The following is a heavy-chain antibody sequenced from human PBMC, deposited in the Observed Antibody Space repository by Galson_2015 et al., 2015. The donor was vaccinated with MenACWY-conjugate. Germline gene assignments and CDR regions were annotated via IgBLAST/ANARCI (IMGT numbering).Heavy chain of an antibody. J-gene: IGHJ4*02. CDR3: ARETLGSGWYFFDF. CDR2: INVYSGNT. V-gene: IGHV1-18*01. CDR1: GYTFRVHD. Sequence: SVKVSCKASGYTFRVHDINWVRQAPGQGLEWMGWINVYSGNTGYAEKFQGRVTMTADTSTSTAHMELRSLRSDDTAVYFCARETLGSGWYFFDFWGQGTPVTVSS. D-gene: IGHD6-19*01.